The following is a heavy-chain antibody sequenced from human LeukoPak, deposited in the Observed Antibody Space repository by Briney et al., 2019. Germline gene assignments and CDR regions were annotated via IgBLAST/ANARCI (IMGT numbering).Heavy chain of an antibody. CDR3: AKLRMTTMAYYFDY. CDR1: GFNFSSYG. CDR2: IRYDGSNK. Sequence: GGSLRLSCAASGFNFSSYGMHWVLQGPGKGREWVAFIRYDGSNKYYADSVKGRFTISRDNSKNTLYLQMNSLRAEDTGVYYCAKLRMTTMAYYFDYWGQGTLVTVSS. V-gene: IGHV3-30*02. D-gene: IGHD5-24*01. J-gene: IGHJ4*02.